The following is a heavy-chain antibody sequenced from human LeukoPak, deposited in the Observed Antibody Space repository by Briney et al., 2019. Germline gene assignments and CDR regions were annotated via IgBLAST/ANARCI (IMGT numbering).Heavy chain of an antibody. V-gene: IGHV4-39*01. D-gene: IGHD1-1*01. CDR1: GASISGSGYY. CDR2: INYSGST. J-gene: IGHJ5*02. CDR3: ARHRTRLNWFDP. Sequence: SETLSLTCAVSGASISGSGYYWGWIRQPPGKGLEWMGSINYSGSTYYNPSLKSRVTIFVDTSKNQFSLKLRSVTAADTAVYYCARHRTRLNWFDPWGQGTLVTVSS.